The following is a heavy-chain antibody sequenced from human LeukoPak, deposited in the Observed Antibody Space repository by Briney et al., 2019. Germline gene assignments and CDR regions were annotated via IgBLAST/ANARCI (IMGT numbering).Heavy chain of an antibody. D-gene: IGHD2-15*01. J-gene: IGHJ4*02. Sequence: SETLSLTCTVSGGSISSGSYYWSWIRQPAGKGLEWIGRIYTSGSTNYNPSLKSRVTISVDTSKNQFSLKLSSVTAADTAVYYCARGLARHCPDYWGQGTLVTVSS. V-gene: IGHV4-61*02. CDR3: ARGLARHCPDY. CDR1: GGSISSGSYY. CDR2: IYTSGST.